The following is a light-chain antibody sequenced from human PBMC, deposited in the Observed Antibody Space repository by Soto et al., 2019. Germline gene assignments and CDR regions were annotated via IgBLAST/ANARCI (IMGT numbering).Light chain of an antibody. CDR1: QSVSSSY. V-gene: IGKV3-20*01. CDR2: GAS. CDR3: QQYGSSPVT. Sequence: EIVLTQSPGTLSLSPGERATLSCRASQSVSSSYLAWYQQKPGQAPRLLIYGASSRATGIPDRFSGSGSGTDFTLTISRLEPEDFAAYYCQQYGSSPVTFGPGPKVDIK. J-gene: IGKJ3*01.